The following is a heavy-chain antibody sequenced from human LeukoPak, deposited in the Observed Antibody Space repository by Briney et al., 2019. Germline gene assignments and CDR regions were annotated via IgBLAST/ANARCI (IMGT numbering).Heavy chain of an antibody. CDR3: ATINYYGSGSYLYYYYYVDV. Sequence: ASVKVSCKVSGYTLTKLSMHWVRQAHGKGLEWMGFFDPEDGETIYAQKFQGRVTMTEDTSTDTAYMELSSLRSEDTAVYYCATINYYGSGSYLYYYYYVDVWGKGTTVTVSS. V-gene: IGHV1-24*01. D-gene: IGHD3-10*01. CDR1: GYTLTKLS. CDR2: FDPEDGET. J-gene: IGHJ6*03.